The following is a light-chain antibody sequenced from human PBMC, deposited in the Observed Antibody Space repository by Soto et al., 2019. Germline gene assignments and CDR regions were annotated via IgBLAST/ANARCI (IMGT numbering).Light chain of an antibody. CDR2: DVS. CDR3: QQYNDYPWT. Sequence: DIQMTQSPSTLSASVGDRVTITCRASQSISWWLAWYQQKPGKAPNLLIYDVSTLQSGVPSRFSGSGSGTEFTLTISLLPPDDFATYSCQQYNDYPWTFGQGTKVEIK. J-gene: IGKJ1*01. CDR1: QSISWW. V-gene: IGKV1-5*01.